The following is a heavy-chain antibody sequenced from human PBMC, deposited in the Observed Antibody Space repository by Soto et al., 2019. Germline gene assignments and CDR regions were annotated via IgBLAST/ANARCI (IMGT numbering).Heavy chain of an antibody. CDR3: VRDGRMALFHALDM. D-gene: IGHD1-1*01. Sequence: GGSLRLSCAASGFTFSNYWMHWVRQAPGKGLVWVSRINTDGGSTNYADSVKGRFTISRDNAKNTLYLQMNSLRAEDTAVYYCVRDGRMALFHALDMWGQETMVT. J-gene: IGHJ3*02. CDR2: INTDGGST. CDR1: GFTFSNYW. V-gene: IGHV3-74*01.